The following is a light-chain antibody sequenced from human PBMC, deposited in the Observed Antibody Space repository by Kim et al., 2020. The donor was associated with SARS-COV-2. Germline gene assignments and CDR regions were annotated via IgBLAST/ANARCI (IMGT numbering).Light chain of an antibody. J-gene: IGKJ1*01. V-gene: IGKV3-15*01. CDR1: QSISTD. CDR2: GAS. Sequence: SVSPGGRAILSCRASQSISTDLAWYQQKPGQAPRLLIYGASTRATGIPVRFNGSGSGTEFTLTITSLQSEDFAVYYCQQYSDWWTFGQGTKVDIK. CDR3: QQYSDWWT.